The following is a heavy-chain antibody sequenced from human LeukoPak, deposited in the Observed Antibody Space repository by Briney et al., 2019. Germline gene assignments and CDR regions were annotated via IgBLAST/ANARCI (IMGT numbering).Heavy chain of an antibody. Sequence: PGGSLRLSCAASGFTFGIYDESWLRQAPGTGMEWVSVISGNSYNTLYADSVKSRFTISRDNSKNTLYLQRTSLSAEDTAIYYWAKVISGYSAAYWYRGYYFDYWGQGTLVTASP. CDR3: AKVISGYSAAYWYRGYYFDY. CDR2: ISGNSYNT. D-gene: IGHD5-12*01. J-gene: IGHJ4*02. V-gene: IGHV3-23*01. CDR1: GFTFGIYD.